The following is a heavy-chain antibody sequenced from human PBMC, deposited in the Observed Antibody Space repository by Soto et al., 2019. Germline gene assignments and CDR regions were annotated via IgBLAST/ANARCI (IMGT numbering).Heavy chain of an antibody. CDR3: ARDRIDIVVVPAAHNDRFDP. CDR1: GYTFTSYG. V-gene: IGHV1-18*01. CDR2: ISAYNGNT. J-gene: IGHJ5*02. Sequence: GSSLKVSCKASGYTFTSYGISWVRQAPGQGLEWMGWISAYNGNTNYAQKLQGRVTMTTDTSTSTAYMELRSLRSDDTAVYYCARDRIDIVVVPAAHNDRFDPWGQGTLVTVSS. D-gene: IGHD2-2*01.